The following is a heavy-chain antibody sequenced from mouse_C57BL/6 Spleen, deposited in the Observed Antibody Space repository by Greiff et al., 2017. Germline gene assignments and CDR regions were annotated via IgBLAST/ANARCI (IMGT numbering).Heavy chain of an antibody. J-gene: IGHJ1*03. V-gene: IGHV1-53*01. Sequence: VQLQQPGTELVKPGASVKLSCKASGYTFTSYWMHWVKQRPGPGLEWIGNINPSNGGTNYNEKFKSKATLTVDKSSSTAYMQLSSLTADDSVVYYCARWDGYGYFDVWGTGTTVTVSS. CDR2: INPSNGGT. CDR3: ARWDGYGYFDV. D-gene: IGHD2-3*01. CDR1: GYTFTSYW.